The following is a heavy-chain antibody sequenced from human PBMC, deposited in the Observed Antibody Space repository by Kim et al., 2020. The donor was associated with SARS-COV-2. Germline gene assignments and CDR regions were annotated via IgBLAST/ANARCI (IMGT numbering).Heavy chain of an antibody. J-gene: IGHJ5*02. CDR2: GGT. V-gene: IGHV4-31*02. Sequence: GGTYHNPSLKSRVTISVDPSKNQFSLKLSSVTAADTAVYYCAREHTGWFDPWGQGTLITVSS. CDR3: AREHTGWFDP.